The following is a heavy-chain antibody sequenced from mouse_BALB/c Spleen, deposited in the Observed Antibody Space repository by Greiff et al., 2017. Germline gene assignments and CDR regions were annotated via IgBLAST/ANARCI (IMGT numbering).Heavy chain of an antibody. Sequence: VQLQQSGAELARPGASVQMSCKASGYTFTSYTMHWVKQRPGQGLEWIGYINPSSGYTNYNQKFKDKATLTADKSSSTAYMQLSSLTSEDSAVYYCARGLSTTTSAMDYWGQGTSVTVSS. CDR3: ARGLSTTTSAMDY. D-gene: IGHD6-5*01. CDR1: GYTFTSYT. J-gene: IGHJ4*01. V-gene: IGHV1-4*01. CDR2: INPSSGYT.